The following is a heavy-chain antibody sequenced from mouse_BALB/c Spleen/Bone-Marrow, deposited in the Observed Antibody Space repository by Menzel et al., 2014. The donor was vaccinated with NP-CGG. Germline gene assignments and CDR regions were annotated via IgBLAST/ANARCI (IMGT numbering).Heavy chain of an antibody. J-gene: IGHJ2*01. D-gene: IGHD3-3*01. CDR1: GDSITSGY. Sequence: EVMLVESGPSLVKPSQTLSLTCSVTGDSITSGYWNWIRKFPGNKLEFMGYLSYSGSTYYSPSLKSRISITRDTSKTQYYLQLNSVTTEDTATYYCATYEGGTFDYWGQGTTLTVSS. CDR3: ATYEGGTFDY. V-gene: IGHV3-8*02. CDR2: LSYSGST.